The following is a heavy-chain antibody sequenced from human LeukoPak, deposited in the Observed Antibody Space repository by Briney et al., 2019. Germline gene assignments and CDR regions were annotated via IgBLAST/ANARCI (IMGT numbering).Heavy chain of an antibody. CDR1: GGSISSYY. Sequence: SETLSLTCTVSGGSISSYYWSWIRQPPGKGLEWMAYLFYSGSTDYNPSLESRVTISVDTSKNKFSLKLRSVTAADTAVYYCATVAVIRGVTYFDYWGQGTLVTVSS. V-gene: IGHV4-59*01. J-gene: IGHJ4*02. CDR2: LFYSGST. D-gene: IGHD3-10*01. CDR3: ATVAVIRGVTYFDY.